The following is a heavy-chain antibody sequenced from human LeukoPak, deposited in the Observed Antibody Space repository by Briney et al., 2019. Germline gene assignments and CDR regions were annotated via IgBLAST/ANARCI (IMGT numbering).Heavy chain of an antibody. J-gene: IGHJ4*02. CDR1: GGSISSSNW. CDR2: IYHSGST. Sequence: SETLSLTCAVSGGSISSSNWWSWVRQPPGKGLEWIGEIYHSGSTNYNPSLKSRVTISVDKSKNQFSLKLSSVTAADTAVYYCARREAGAVDKKGYYWGQGTLVTVSS. CDR3: ARREAGAVDKKGYY. D-gene: IGHD6-19*01. V-gene: IGHV4-4*02.